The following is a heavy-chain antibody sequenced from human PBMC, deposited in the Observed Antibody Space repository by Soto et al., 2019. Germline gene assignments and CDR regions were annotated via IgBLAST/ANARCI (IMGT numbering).Heavy chain of an antibody. CDR2: IYYSGST. V-gene: IGHV4-39*01. J-gene: IGHJ4*02. Sequence: PSETLSLTCTVSGGSISSSSYYWGWIRQPPGKGLEWIGSIYYSGSTYYNPSLKSRVTISVDTSKNQFSLKLSSVTAADTAVYYCARHVPTYYYDSSGYLTAFDYWGQGTLVTVSS. CDR3: ARHVPTYYYDSSGYLTAFDY. D-gene: IGHD3-22*01. CDR1: GGSISSSSYY.